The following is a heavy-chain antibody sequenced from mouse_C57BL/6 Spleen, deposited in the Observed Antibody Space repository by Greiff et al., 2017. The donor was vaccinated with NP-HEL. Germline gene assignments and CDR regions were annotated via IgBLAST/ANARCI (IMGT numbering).Heavy chain of an antibody. D-gene: IGHD2-5*01. Sequence: QVQLQQPGAELVKPGASVKLSCKASGYTFTSYWMHWVKQRPGRGLEWIGGIDPNSGGTKYNEKFKSKATLTVDKPSSTAYMQLSSLTSEDSAVYYCARDYSNFWYFDVWGTGTTVTVSS. V-gene: IGHV1-72*01. CDR1: GYTFTSYW. J-gene: IGHJ1*03. CDR3: ARDYSNFWYFDV. CDR2: IDPNSGGT.